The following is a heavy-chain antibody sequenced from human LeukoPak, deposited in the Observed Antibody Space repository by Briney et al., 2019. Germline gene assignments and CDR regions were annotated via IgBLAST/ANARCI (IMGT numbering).Heavy chain of an antibody. CDR2: IIPIFGTA. V-gene: IGHV1-69*06. D-gene: IGHD3-22*01. Sequence: SVKVSCEASGGTFSSYAISWVRQAPGQGLEWMGGIIPIFGTANYAQKFQGRVTITADKSTSTAYMELSSLRSEDTAVYYCAGAQTYYYDSSGYPPGAFDIWGQGTMVTVSS. J-gene: IGHJ3*02. CDR3: AGAQTYYYDSSGYPPGAFDI. CDR1: GGTFSSYA.